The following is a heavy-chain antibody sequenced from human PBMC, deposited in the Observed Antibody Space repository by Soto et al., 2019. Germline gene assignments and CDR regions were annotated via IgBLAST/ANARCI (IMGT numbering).Heavy chain of an antibody. Sequence: QVQLVESGGGVVQPGRSLRLSCVASGFTFSSYGIHWVRQAPGKGLEWVAVIWYDGSNKYYADSVKGRFTISRDNSRNTLDVRMDGLRAEDTALYYCARVPRVYDCLGNNWFDPWGQGTLVTV. J-gene: IGHJ5*02. D-gene: IGHD2-8*01. CDR2: IWYDGSNK. V-gene: IGHV3-33*01. CDR1: GFTFSSYG. CDR3: ARVPRVYDCLGNNWFDP.